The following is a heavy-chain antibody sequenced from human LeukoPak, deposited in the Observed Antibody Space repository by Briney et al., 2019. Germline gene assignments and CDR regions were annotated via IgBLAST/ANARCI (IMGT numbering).Heavy chain of an antibody. Sequence: ASVKVSCKASGYTFTTYGITWVRQAPGQGLEWMGWISTYNGNTNYAQNLQGRVTMATDTSTSTAYMVLRSLRSDDTAVYYCARSGYCTATSCYEGWFDPWGQGTLVTVSS. CDR1: GYTFTTYG. J-gene: IGHJ5*02. CDR2: ISTYNGNT. V-gene: IGHV1-18*01. D-gene: IGHD2-2*01. CDR3: ARSGYCTATSCYEGWFDP.